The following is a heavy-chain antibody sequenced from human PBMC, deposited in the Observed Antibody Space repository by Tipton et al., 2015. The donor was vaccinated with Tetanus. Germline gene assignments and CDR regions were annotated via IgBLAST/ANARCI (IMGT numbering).Heavy chain of an antibody. J-gene: IGHJ3*02. CDR3: SRPEGQGGWSTSMASDI. CDR2: IYPGDSDT. Sequence: QLVQSGAEVKKPGESLKISCKGSGYSFTSYWIGWVRQMPGKGLEWMGIIYPGDSDTRYSPSFQGRVTISADKSISTAYLPWSSLEAPATARYSCSRPEGQGGWSTSMASDIGGQETLVTVAA. CDR1: GYSFTSYW. V-gene: IGHV5-51*01. D-gene: IGHD2-15*01.